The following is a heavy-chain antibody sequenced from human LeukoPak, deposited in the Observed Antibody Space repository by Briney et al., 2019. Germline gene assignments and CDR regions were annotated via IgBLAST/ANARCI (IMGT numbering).Heavy chain of an antibody. CDR2: IYTSGST. CDR3: ARGSTRYDY. CDR1: GGSISSYF. J-gene: IGHJ4*02. Sequence: SETLSLTCTVSGGSISSYFWTWIQQPAGMGLEWIGRIYTSGSTNYKPSLKSRVTMSVDTSKNQFSLKLSSVTAADTAVYFCARGSTRYDYWGQGTLVTVSS. D-gene: IGHD2-2*01. V-gene: IGHV4-4*07.